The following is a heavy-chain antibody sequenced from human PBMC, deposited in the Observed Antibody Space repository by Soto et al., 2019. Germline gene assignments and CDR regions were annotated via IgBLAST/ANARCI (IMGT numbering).Heavy chain of an antibody. J-gene: IGHJ4*02. CDR1: GFTFSSYA. D-gene: IGHD5-12*01. V-gene: IGHV3-23*01. CDR3: AKRRDGYNYDY. CDR2: ISGSGGST. Sequence: EVQLLESGGGLVQPGESLRLSCAASGFTFSSYAMTWVRQAPGKGLEWDSTISGSGGSTYYADSVKGRFTITRDKSKNTVYLQMNSLRADDTAVYYCAKRRDGYNYDYWGQGTLVTVSS.